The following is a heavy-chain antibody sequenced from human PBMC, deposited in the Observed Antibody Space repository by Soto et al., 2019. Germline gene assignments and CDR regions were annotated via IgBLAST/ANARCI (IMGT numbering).Heavy chain of an antibody. CDR1: GFTFSSYG. J-gene: IGHJ3*02. D-gene: IGHD3-22*01. CDR2: ISYDGSNK. Sequence: SLRLSCAASGFTFSSYGMHWVRQAPGKGLEWVAVISYDGSNKYYADSVKGRFTISRDNSRNTLYLQMNSLRAEDTAVYYCAKDQAYYYDSSGYLLPPPDAFDIWGQGTMVTVSS. V-gene: IGHV3-30*18. CDR3: AKDQAYYYDSSGYLLPPPDAFDI.